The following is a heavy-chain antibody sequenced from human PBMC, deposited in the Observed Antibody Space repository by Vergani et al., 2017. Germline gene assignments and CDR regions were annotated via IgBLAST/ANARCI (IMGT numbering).Heavy chain of an antibody. Sequence: QVQLQESGPGLVKPPGTLSLTCAVSGDSISSNHCWTGVRKPPGKGLEWIGEICHTEDTKYSPSLKSRVTVSVDESRNLFSLRLNSVNAADTAVYYCATIGYRRWGYYFDYWGQGILVTVSS. J-gene: IGHJ4*02. D-gene: IGHD2-2*02. CDR3: ATIGYRRWGYYFDY. V-gene: IGHV4-4*03. CDR1: GDSISSNHC. CDR2: ICHTEDT.